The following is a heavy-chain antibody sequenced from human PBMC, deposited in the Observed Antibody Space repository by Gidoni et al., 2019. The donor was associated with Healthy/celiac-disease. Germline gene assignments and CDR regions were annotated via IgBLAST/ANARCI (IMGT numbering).Heavy chain of an antibody. CDR3: ARVGCSGGSCYRDFYYYGMDV. V-gene: IGHV1-69*06. CDR2: ISPIFGTA. Sequence: VQLVQSGAEVQKPGSSVTVSCKASGGTFSSYAISWVRQAPGQGLEWMGGISPIFGTANYAQKFQGRVTITADKSTSTAYMELSSLRSEDTAVYDGARVGCSGGSCYRDFYYYGMDVWGKGTTVTVSS. J-gene: IGHJ6*04. D-gene: IGHD2-15*01. CDR1: GGTFSSYA.